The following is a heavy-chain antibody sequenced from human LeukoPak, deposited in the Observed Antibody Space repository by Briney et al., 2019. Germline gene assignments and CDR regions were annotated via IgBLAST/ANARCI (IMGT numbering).Heavy chain of an antibody. CDR3: ARHLRYYYYYGMDV. Sequence: SETLSLTCTVSGGSISSYYWSWIRQPPGKGLEWIGYIYYSGSTNYNPSLKSRVTISVDTSKNQFSLKLSSVTAADTAVYYCARHLRYYYYYGMDVWGQGTTVTVSS. V-gene: IGHV4-59*08. J-gene: IGHJ6*02. CDR1: GGSISSYY. CDR2: IYYSGST.